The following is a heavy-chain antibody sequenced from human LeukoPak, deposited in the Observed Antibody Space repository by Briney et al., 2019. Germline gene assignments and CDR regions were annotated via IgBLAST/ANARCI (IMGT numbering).Heavy chain of an antibody. V-gene: IGHV3-23*01. CDR1: GFTFSSYA. J-gene: IGHJ4*02. Sequence: GVSLRLSCAASGFTFSSYAMSWVRQAPGKGLEEVSAISSSGGSTYYEDSVKGRFTTSRDNSKTAQYLQMNSLRAEDTAVYYCTKDGVRCLSSRGTFDYWGQGTLVTVSS. CDR2: ISSSGGST. CDR3: TKDGVRCLSSRGTFDY. D-gene: IGHD2-2*01.